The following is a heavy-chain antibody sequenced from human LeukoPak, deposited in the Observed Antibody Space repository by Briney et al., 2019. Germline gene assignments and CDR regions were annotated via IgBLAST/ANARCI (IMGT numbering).Heavy chain of an antibody. J-gene: IGHJ4*02. CDR2: IYYSGSA. CDR3: ARQYYYDSSGYFDY. V-gene: IGHV4-59*08. Sequence: ASETLSLTCTVSGGSISRYYWSWIRQPPGKGLEWIGYIYYSGSANYNPSLKSRVTISVDTSRNQLSLKLSSVTAADTAVYYCARQYYYDSSGYFDYWGQGTLVTVSS. D-gene: IGHD3-22*01. CDR1: GGSISRYY.